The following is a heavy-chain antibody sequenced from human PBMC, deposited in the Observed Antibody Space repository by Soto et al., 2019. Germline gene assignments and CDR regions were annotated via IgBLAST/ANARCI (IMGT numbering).Heavy chain of an antibody. D-gene: IGHD5-18*01. V-gene: IGHV3-30-3*01. J-gene: IGHJ6*02. CDR1: GLGLSGYS. CDR2: IKHDGSEI. CDR3: VRVGWGYSYGNGMDG. Sequence: GGSLRLSCLASGLGLSGYSMHWVRQAPGKGLDWVAVIKHDGSEIYYADSVKGRFTISKDDSKNTLHLQMNALRVDDTALYYCVRVGWGYSYGNGMDGWGQGTTVTVSS.